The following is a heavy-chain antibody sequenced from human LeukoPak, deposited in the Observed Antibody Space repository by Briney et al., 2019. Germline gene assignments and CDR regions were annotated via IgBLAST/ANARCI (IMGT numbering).Heavy chain of an antibody. D-gene: IGHD3-16*02. CDR3: ARIIGAFGTYRYDS. Sequence: GGSLRLSCAASGFTFSSYWMHWVRQAPGKGLVWVSRINSDGSSTSYADSVKGRFTISRDNAKNTLYLQMNSLRAEDTAVYYCARIIGAFGTYRYDSWGQGTLVSVSS. CDR1: GFTFSSYW. J-gene: IGHJ4*02. CDR2: INSDGSST. V-gene: IGHV3-74*01.